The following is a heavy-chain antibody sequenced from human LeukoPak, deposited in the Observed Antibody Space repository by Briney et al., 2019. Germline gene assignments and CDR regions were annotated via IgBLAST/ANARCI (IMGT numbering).Heavy chain of an antibody. CDR1: GYSFTGYY. Sequence: WASVKVSCKASGYSFTGYYMHWVRQAPGQGLEWMGWINPNSGDTKYAQKFQGRVTMTRDTSISTAYMELSRLRSDDTAVYYCLCLDDAFDIWGQGTMVTVSS. V-gene: IGHV1-2*02. J-gene: IGHJ3*02. CDR3: LCLDDAFDI. D-gene: IGHD1-1*01. CDR2: INPNSGDT.